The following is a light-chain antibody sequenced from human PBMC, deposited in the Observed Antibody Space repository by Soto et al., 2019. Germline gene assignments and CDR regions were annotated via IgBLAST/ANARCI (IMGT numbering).Light chain of an antibody. CDR3: QQRSSWPIT. V-gene: IGKV3D-20*02. J-gene: IGKJ5*01. CDR1: QTVSGNY. Sequence: NVLTQSPGTLSLSPGERATLSCRASQTVSGNYVAWYQQKPGQAPRLLIYGASTRATGIPARFSGSGSGADFTLTISTLEPEDFAVYYCQQRSSWPITFGQGTRLEIK. CDR2: GAS.